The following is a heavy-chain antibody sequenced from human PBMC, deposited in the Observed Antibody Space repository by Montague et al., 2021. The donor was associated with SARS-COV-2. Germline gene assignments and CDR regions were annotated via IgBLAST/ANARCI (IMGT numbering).Heavy chain of an antibody. CDR2: TYYTGHT. CDR3: ARSRANVPSRPGFDY. J-gene: IGHJ4*02. V-gene: IGHV4-61*01. CDR1: SGDSGNFY. D-gene: IGHD6-6*01. Sequence: SGDSGNFYWSWIRQPPGKGLEWIGYTYYTGHTNYNPSLEGRVTMPVDPSKNQFSLALTSVTAADTAVYYCARSRANVPSRPGFDYWGQGALVTVSS.